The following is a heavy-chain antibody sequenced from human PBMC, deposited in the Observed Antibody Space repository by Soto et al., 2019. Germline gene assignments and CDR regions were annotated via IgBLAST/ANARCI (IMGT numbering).Heavy chain of an antibody. J-gene: IGHJ4*02. CDR3: ARPLRYFDWLPDY. CDR1: GFTFSSYS. CDR2: ISSSSSYI. Sequence: GGSLRLSCAASGFTFSSYSMNWVRQAPGKGLEWVSSISSSSSYIYYADSVKGRFTISRDNAKNSLYLQMNSLRAEDTAVYYCARPLRYFDWLPDYWGQGTLVTVSS. V-gene: IGHV3-21*01. D-gene: IGHD3-9*01.